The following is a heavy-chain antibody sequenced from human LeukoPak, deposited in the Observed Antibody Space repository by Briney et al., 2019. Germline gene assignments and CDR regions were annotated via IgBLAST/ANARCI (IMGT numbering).Heavy chain of an antibody. J-gene: IGHJ4*02. CDR3: AKDRSGSYSQGLDY. CDR2: IRYDGTNT. V-gene: IGHV3-30*02. Sequence: GGSLRLSCAASGFIFSSYGMHWVRQAPGKGLEWVAFIRYDGTNTYYAVSVKGRFTISRDNSKNTLFLQMNSLRAEDTAVYYCAKDRSGSYSQGLDYWGQGTLVTVSS. CDR1: GFIFSSYG. D-gene: IGHD1-26*01.